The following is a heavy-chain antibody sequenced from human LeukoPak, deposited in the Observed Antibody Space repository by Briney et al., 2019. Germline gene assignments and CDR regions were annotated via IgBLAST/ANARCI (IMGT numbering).Heavy chain of an antibody. CDR1: GFTFSSYA. V-gene: IGHV3-23*01. CDR2: ISGSGGST. CDR3: AKAGGSSSWYSELDY. J-gene: IGHJ4*02. Sequence: RGSLRLSCAASGFTFSSYAMSWVRQAPGKGLEWVSAISGSGGSTYYADSVKGRFTISRDNSKNTLYLKMNSLRAEDTAVYYCAKAGGSSSWYSELDYWGQGTLVTVSS. D-gene: IGHD6-13*01.